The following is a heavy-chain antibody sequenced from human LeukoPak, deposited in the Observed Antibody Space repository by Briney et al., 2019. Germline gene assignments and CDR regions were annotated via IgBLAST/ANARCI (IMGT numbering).Heavy chain of an antibody. CDR1: GFTFSSYS. Sequence: GGSLRLSCAASGFTFSSYSMNWVRQAPGKGLEWVSVIYSGGSTYYADSVKGRFTISRDNSKNTLYLQMNSLRAEDTAVYYCARDSDKNSGSYPEYFQHWGQGTLVTVSS. D-gene: IGHD1-26*01. V-gene: IGHV3-53*01. CDR3: ARDSDKNSGSYPEYFQH. J-gene: IGHJ1*01. CDR2: IYSGGST.